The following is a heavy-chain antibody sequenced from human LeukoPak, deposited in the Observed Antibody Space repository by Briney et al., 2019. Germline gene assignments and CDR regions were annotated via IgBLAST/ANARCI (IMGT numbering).Heavy chain of an antibody. CDR2: IDPNSGGT. Sequence: GASVTVSCKVSGYTLTELSMHWVRQAPGQGLEWMGWIDPNSGGTNSAQQFQGRVSMTRDTSISTAYMDLNRLRSDDTAVYYCARGKGFVAVPAASWFDPWGQGTLVTVSS. D-gene: IGHD2-2*01. CDR3: ARGKGFVAVPAASWFDP. V-gene: IGHV1-2*02. CDR1: GYTLTELS. J-gene: IGHJ5*02.